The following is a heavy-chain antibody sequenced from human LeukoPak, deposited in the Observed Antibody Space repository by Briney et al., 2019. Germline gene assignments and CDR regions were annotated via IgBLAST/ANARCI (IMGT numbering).Heavy chain of an antibody. CDR1: GFTFSDWS. CDR3: VQDFRDWIRISRGGDS. V-gene: IGHV3-23*05. D-gene: IGHD5-18*01. Sequence: GGSLRLSCAASGFTFSDWSMSWVRQTPGKGLDWVSTISERLKTYYADSVIGRFTISRDNSKSILYLQMNSLRDEDTAVYYCVQDFRDWIRISRGGDSWGQGALVTVSS. CDR2: ISERLKT. J-gene: IGHJ1*01.